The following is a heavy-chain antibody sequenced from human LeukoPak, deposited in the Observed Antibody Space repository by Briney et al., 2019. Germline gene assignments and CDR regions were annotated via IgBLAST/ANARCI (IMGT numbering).Heavy chain of an antibody. CDR2: INHSGST. Sequence: SETLSLTCAVYGGSFSGYYWSWIRQPPGKGLEWIGEINHSGSTYYNPSLKSRVTISVDTSKNQFSLKLSSVTAADTAVYYCARHPPYYNFWSGYYGDWGQGTLVTVSS. CDR1: GGSFSGYY. J-gene: IGHJ4*02. D-gene: IGHD3-3*01. V-gene: IGHV4-34*01. CDR3: ARHPPYYNFWSGYYGD.